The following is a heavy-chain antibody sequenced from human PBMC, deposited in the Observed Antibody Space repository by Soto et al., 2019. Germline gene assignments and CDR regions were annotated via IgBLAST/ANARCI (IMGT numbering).Heavy chain of an antibody. Sequence: GASVKVSCKASGYTFTSYDINWVRQATGQGLEWMGWMNPNSGNTGYAQKFQGRVTMTRNTSISTAYMELSSLRSEDTAVYYCARGAYYYDSSAVMGEDYWGQRTLVTVSS. CDR1: GYTFTSYD. J-gene: IGHJ4*02. D-gene: IGHD3-22*01. CDR2: MNPNSGNT. CDR3: ARGAYYYDSSAVMGEDY. V-gene: IGHV1-8*01.